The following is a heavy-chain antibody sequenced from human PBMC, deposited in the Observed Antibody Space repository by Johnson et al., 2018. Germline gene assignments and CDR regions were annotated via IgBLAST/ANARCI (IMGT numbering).Heavy chain of an antibody. D-gene: IGHD4/OR15-4a*01. J-gene: IGHJ6*03. CDR1: GFTFSNSA. Sequence: QVQLVQSGGGVVQPGRSLRLSCAASGFTFSNSAMHWVRQAPGKGLEWVAFISYDGSNKYYADSVKGRFTISRDNSKTTLYLQMNSLRAEDTGVYYCARGGDYGSPFYYFYYYMDVWGKGTTVTVSS. CDR3: ARGGDYGSPFYYFYYYMDV. CDR2: ISYDGSNK. V-gene: IGHV3-30-3*01.